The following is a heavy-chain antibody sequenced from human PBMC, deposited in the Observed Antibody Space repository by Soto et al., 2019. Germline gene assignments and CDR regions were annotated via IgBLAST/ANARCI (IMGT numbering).Heavy chain of an antibody. CDR1: GFTFSSYA. Sequence: EEQLLESGGGLVQPGGSLRLSCAASGFTFSSYAMSWVRQAPGKGLEWVSAISGSGGSTYYADSVKGRFTISRDNSKNTLYLQMNSLRAEDTAVYYCAKDPDQYCYYMDVWGKGTTVTVSS. J-gene: IGHJ6*03. CDR2: ISGSGGST. CDR3: AKDPDQYCYYMDV. V-gene: IGHV3-23*01.